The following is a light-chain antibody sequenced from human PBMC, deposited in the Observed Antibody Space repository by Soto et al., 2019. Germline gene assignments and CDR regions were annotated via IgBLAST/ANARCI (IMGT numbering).Light chain of an antibody. CDR3: QQRSNWPLYT. Sequence: EIVLTQSPATLSLSPGERATLSCRASQSVSGYLAWYQQRPGQAPRLLIYDASTRSTAIPARFSGSGSGTDFTLTISSLEPEDCAVYYCQQRSNWPLYTFGKGTKLEIK. CDR1: QSVSGY. CDR2: DAS. J-gene: IGKJ2*01. V-gene: IGKV3-11*01.